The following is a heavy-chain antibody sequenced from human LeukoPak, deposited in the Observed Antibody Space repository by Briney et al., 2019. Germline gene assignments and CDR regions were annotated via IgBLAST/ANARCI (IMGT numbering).Heavy chain of an antibody. D-gene: IGHD3-22*01. V-gene: IGHV3-30*02. J-gene: IGHJ3*02. CDR1: GFTLSSYG. Sequence: RGSLRLSRAASGFTLSSYGMHWARPAPAKGLGWGAFIRYDGSNKCYADSVTGRVTLCRDNSKNTLYLQMNSLRAEDTAVYYCARSLDMTMIVVPNDAFAIWGQGTMVTVSS. CDR2: IRYDGSNK. CDR3: ARSLDMTMIVVPNDAFAI.